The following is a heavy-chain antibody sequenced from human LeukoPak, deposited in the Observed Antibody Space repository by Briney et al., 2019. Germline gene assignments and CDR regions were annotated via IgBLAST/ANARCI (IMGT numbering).Heavy chain of an antibody. CDR3: AKDDSSGYYYVPGAFDI. J-gene: IGHJ3*02. D-gene: IGHD3-22*01. CDR2: NSGSGGSM. V-gene: IGHV3-23*01. Sequence: GGSLRLSCGASGFTFSSYAMSWVSQAPGKGLEGVSGNSGSGGSMYYADSVRGRFTISRDNSKHTLNLQMNSLRAEDTAVYYCAKDDSSGYYYVPGAFDIWGQGTMVTVSS. CDR1: GFTFSSYA.